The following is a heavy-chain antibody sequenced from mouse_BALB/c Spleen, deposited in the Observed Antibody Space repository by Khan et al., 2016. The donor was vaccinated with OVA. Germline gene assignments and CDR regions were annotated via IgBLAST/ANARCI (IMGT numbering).Heavy chain of an antibody. Sequence: QVQLKESGPGLVAPSQTLSISCTVSGFSISNYGVHWVRQPPGKGLEWLGVIWAGGSTNHNSAFMSRLSITKDNSKNQVFLKMNSLQNDDTAIYYCARAFYNGAWFAYWGQGTLVTVSA. CDR1: GFSISNYG. D-gene: IGHD1-3*01. J-gene: IGHJ3*01. CDR2: IWAGGST. CDR3: ARAFYNGAWFAY. V-gene: IGHV2-9*02.